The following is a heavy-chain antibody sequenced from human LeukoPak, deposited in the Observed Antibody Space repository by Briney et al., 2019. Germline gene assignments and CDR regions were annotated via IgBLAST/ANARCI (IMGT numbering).Heavy chain of an antibody. Sequence: PGGSLRLSCAAFGFAFSSSGMNWVRQAPGKGLEWVSTITGSGDRTYYADSMKGRFTISRDNSKNTLYLQMKSLRAEDTAVYYCANGCSSTTCDRYWGQGTLVTVSS. V-gene: IGHV3-23*01. D-gene: IGHD2-2*01. CDR1: GFAFSSSG. CDR2: ITGSGDRT. CDR3: ANGCSSTTCDRY. J-gene: IGHJ4*02.